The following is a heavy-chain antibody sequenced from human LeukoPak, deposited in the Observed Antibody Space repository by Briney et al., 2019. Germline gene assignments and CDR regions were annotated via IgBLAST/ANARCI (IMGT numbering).Heavy chain of an antibody. Sequence: ASVKVSCKASGYTFTDYYIHWVRLAPGRGLEWMGWVNPHSGGTNYAQKFHGRVTMTRETSITTAYMELSSLRSDDTAIYYCASFRGGVYGSGSYPFDPWGQGTLVTVSS. V-gene: IGHV1-2*02. J-gene: IGHJ5*02. CDR2: VNPHSGGT. D-gene: IGHD3-10*01. CDR1: GYTFTDYY. CDR3: ASFRGGVYGSGSYPFDP.